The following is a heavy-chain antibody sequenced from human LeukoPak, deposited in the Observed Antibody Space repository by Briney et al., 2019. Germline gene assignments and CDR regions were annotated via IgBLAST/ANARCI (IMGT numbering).Heavy chain of an antibody. CDR3: AKFCKDGHYAMVDAFDI. CDR1: GFTFNSYA. J-gene: IGHJ3*02. V-gene: IGHV3-23*01. D-gene: IGHD4-17*01. CDR2: SSGRCGST. Sequence: PGGSLRLSCAASGFTFNSYAMSWVRHAPGKGLERVSASSGRCGSTYYAHSLKGRFTISRDNSKNTLYLQMNSLRAEDTAVYYCAKFCKDGHYAMVDAFDIWGQGTMVTVSS.